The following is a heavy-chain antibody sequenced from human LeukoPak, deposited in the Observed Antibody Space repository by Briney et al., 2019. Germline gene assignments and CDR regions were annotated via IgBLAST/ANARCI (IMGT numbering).Heavy chain of an antibody. CDR1: GLTFSSYG. J-gene: IGHJ6*02. CDR3: ARVGGYCSSTSCHYGMDV. Sequence: GRSLRLSCAASGLTFSSYGMHWVRQAPGKGLEWVAVIWYDGSNKYYADSVKGRFTISRDNSKNTLYLQMNSLRAEDTALYYCARVGGYCSSTSCHYGMDVWGQGTTVTVSS. V-gene: IGHV3-33*08. CDR2: IWYDGSNK. D-gene: IGHD2-2*01.